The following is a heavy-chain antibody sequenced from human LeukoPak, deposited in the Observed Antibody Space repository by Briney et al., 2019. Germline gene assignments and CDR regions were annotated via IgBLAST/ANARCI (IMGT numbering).Heavy chain of an antibody. V-gene: IGHV3-33*06. D-gene: IGHD6-19*01. J-gene: IGHJ4*02. CDR3: AKDQRYSGWYDYFDY. Sequence: GGSLRLSCAASGFTFSSYGMHWVRQAPGKGQEWVAVIWYDGSHKYYADSVKGRFTITRDNSKNPLQLQMNSLRAEDTAVYYCAKDQRYSGWYDYFDYWGQGTLVTVSS. CDR2: IWYDGSHK. CDR1: GFTFSSYG.